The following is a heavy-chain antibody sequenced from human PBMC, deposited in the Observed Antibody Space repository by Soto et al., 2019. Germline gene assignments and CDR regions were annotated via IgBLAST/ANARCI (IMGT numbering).Heavy chain of an antibody. CDR2: IIPIFGTA. Sequence: ASVKVSCKASGGTFSSYAISWVRQAPGQGLEWMGGIIPIFGTANYAQKFQGRVTITADESTSTAYMELSSLRSEDTAVYYCARAVNWNDPPDYYYYYMEVWGKGTTVTVSS. D-gene: IGHD1-1*01. V-gene: IGHV1-69*13. CDR1: GGTFSSYA. J-gene: IGHJ6*03. CDR3: ARAVNWNDPPDYYYYYMEV.